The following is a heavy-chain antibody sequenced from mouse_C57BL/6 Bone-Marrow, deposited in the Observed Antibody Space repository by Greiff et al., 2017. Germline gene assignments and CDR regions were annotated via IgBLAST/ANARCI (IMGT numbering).Heavy chain of an antibody. V-gene: IGHV5-17*01. CDR1: GFTFSDYG. CDR3: ARRPLMDY. J-gene: IGHJ4*01. Sequence: EVQLVESGGGLVKPGGSLKLSCAASGFTFSDYGMHWVRQAPEKGLEWVAYISSGSSTIYYAATVKGRFTISSDNAKTTLFLQMTSLGSEDTAMYYCARRPLMDYWGQGTSVTVSS. CDR2: ISSGSSTI.